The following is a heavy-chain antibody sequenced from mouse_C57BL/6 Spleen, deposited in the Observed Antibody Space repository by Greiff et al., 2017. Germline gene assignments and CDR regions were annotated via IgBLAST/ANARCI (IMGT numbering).Heavy chain of an antibody. CDR2: IDPSDSYT. V-gene: IGHV1-59*01. CDR1: GYTFTSYW. Sequence: VQLQQPGAELVRPGTSVKLSCKASGYTFTSYWMHWVKQRPGQGLEWIGVIDPSDSYTNYNQKFKGKATLTVDTSSSTAYMQLSSLTSEDSAVYYCARSGSSYSNYDYWGQGTTLTVSS. CDR3: ARSGSSYSNYDY. D-gene: IGHD2-5*01. J-gene: IGHJ2*01.